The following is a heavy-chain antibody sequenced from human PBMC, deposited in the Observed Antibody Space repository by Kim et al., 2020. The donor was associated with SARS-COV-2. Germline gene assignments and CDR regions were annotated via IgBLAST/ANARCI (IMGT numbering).Heavy chain of an antibody. J-gene: IGHJ4*02. CDR2: ITNNNGKT. CDR3: AKDHPSGGRPAFEY. V-gene: IGHV3-23*01. D-gene: IGHD2-15*01. CDR1: GFTVSRYA. Sequence: GGSLRLSCAASGFTVSRYAMSWVRQAPGKGLEWVSAITNNNGKTYYADSVRGRFTISRDESKNTVYLQMNSLSAEDTALYYCAKDHPSGGRPAFEYWGQG.